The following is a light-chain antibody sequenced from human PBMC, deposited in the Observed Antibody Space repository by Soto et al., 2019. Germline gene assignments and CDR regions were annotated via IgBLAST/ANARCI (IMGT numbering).Light chain of an antibody. CDR3: TSYAGTYSFVYV. V-gene: IGLV2-8*01. CDR1: SSDVGGYNY. CDR2: EVS. Sequence: QSVLIQPPSASGSPGQSVTISCTGTSSDVGGYNYVSWYQQHPGKAPKLIIYEVSKRPSGVPDRFSGSKSGNTASLTVSGLQAEDEADYYCTSYAGTYSFVYVFGTGTKLTVL. J-gene: IGLJ1*01.